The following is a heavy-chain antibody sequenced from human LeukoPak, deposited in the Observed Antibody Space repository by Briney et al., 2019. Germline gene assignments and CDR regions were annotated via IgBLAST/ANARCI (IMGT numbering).Heavy chain of an antibody. J-gene: IGHJ4*02. D-gene: IGHD1-26*01. CDR2: IYHSGST. CDR1: GVSISSSNW. V-gene: IGHV4-4*02. CDR3: ASGRVGATNFDY. Sequence: PSETLSLTCAVSGVSISSSNWWSWVRQPPGEGLEWIAEIYHSGSTNYSPSLKSRVTISVDKSKNQFSLKLSSVTAADTAVYYCASGRVGATNFDYWGQGTLVTVSS.